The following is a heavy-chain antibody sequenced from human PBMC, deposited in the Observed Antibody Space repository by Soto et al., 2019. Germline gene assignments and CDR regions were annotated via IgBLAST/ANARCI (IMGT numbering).Heavy chain of an antibody. J-gene: IGHJ4*02. Sequence: QITLKESGPTLVRPAQTLTLTCAFSGFSLSTYDMGVAWIRQPPGKALEWLALIYWDDDKRYRPSLTDTLAISKDTSSNQVVLTSTNMDPGDTATYFCAHAGDYDLMTFDHWGPGTLVTVSS. D-gene: IGHD4-17*01. CDR1: GFSLSTYDMG. CDR2: IYWDDDK. V-gene: IGHV2-5*02. CDR3: AHAGDYDLMTFDH.